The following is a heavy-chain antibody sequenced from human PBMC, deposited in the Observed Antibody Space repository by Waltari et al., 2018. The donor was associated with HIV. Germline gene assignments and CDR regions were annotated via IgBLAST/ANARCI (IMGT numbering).Heavy chain of an antibody. V-gene: IGHV4-59*08. J-gene: IGHJ4*02. CDR1: GGSISSYY. Sequence: QVQLQESGPGLVKPSETLSLTCTVSGGSISSYYWSWIRQPPGKGLEWIGYIYYSGSTNYNPALESRLTMSVDTSKNQFSLKLSSVTAADTAVYYCARQSRGNSVGYDYWGQGTLVTVSS. CDR2: IYYSGST. CDR3: ARQSRGNSVGYDY. D-gene: IGHD1-26*01.